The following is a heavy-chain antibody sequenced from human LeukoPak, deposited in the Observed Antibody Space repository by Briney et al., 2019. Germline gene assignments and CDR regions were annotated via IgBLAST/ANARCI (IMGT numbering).Heavy chain of an antibody. J-gene: IGHJ5*02. CDR1: GGSFSGYY. Sequence: SETLSLTCAVCGGSFSGYYLSWLRQPPGKGLEWIGEINHSGSTNYNPSLKSRVTISVDTSKNQFSLKLSSVTAAHTAVYYCARKRWLPPTMNWFDPWRQGTLVTVSS. CDR3: ARKRWLPPTMNWFDP. V-gene: IGHV4-34*01. D-gene: IGHD5-24*01. CDR2: INHSGST.